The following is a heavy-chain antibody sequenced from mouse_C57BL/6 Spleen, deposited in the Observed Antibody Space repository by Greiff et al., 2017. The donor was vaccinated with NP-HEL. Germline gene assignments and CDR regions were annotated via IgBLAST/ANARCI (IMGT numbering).Heavy chain of an antibody. CDR2: IDPETGGT. CDR1: GYTFTDYE. J-gene: IGHJ1*03. Sequence: VQLQQSGAELVRPGASVTLSCKASGYTFTDYEMHWVKQTPVHGLEWIGAIDPETGGTAYNQKFKGKAILTADKSSSTAYMELRSLTSEDSAVYYCTIMTTVVAYWYFDVWGTGTTVTVSS. CDR3: TIMTTVVAYWYFDV. D-gene: IGHD1-1*01. V-gene: IGHV1-15*01.